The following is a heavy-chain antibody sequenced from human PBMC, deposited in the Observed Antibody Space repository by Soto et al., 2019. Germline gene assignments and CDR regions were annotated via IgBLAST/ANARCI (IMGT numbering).Heavy chain of an antibody. CDR1: GFTFSSYA. Sequence: GGSLRLSCVASGFTFSSYAMSWVRQAPGKGLEWVSAISHNGANSYYADSVKGRFTFSRDNSKNTLYLQMNSLRAEDTAVYYCAAGLPLRLSRYDYWGQGTLVTVSS. CDR3: AAGLPLRLSRYDY. V-gene: IGHV3-23*01. J-gene: IGHJ4*02. D-gene: IGHD3-3*01. CDR2: ISHNGANS.